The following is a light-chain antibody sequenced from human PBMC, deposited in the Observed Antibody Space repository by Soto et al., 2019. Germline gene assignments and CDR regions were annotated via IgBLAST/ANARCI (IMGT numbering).Light chain of an antibody. Sequence: QSVLTQPPSASATPGQRVSISCSGSRSNIGSNYVYWYQQLPGAAPRLLMYSNNQRPSGVPGRFSVSKSGTSASLAISGLRSEDEAEYYCAAWDDNLSGWVFGGGTKLTVL. CDR3: AAWDDNLSGWV. CDR2: SNN. CDR1: RSNIGSNY. V-gene: IGLV1-47*02. J-gene: IGLJ3*02.